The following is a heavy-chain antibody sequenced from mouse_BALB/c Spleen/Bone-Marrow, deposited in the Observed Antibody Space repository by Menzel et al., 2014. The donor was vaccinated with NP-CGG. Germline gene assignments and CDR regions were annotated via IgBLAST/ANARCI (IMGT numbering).Heavy chain of an antibody. D-gene: IGHD1-1*01. CDR2: INPGTGDT. V-gene: IGHV1-54*01. Sequence: VKVVESGAELVRPGTSVKVSCKASGYAFTNYLIEWVKQRPGQGLEWIGVINPGTGDTNYNEKFKGKATLTADKSSNTAYMQFSSLTSDDSAVYFCARRYYVRWYFDVWGAGTTVTVSS. J-gene: IGHJ1*01. CDR3: ARRYYVRWYFDV. CDR1: GYAFTNYL.